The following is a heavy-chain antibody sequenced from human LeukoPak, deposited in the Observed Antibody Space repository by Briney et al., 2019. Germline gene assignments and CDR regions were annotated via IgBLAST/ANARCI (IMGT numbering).Heavy chain of an antibody. J-gene: IGHJ4*02. D-gene: IGHD3-10*01. Sequence: GASVKVSCKSSGESFSSYQITWVRQAPGQGLEWMGGFIPVFERSTYAQKFQGRVTMTADESTNTAYMELSSLTSEDTAVYYCARDSRTYYYGSGSYYKVGRLDFWGQGTLVTVSS. CDR2: FIPVFERS. V-gene: IGHV1-69*13. CDR1: GESFSSYQ. CDR3: ARDSRTYYYGSGSYYKVGRLDF.